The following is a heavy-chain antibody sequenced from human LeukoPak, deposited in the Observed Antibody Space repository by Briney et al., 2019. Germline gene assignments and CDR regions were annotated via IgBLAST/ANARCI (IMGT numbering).Heavy chain of an antibody. CDR3: ARDPGGWEMATTFDY. D-gene: IGHD5-24*01. V-gene: IGHV4-4*07. J-gene: IGHJ4*02. CDR1: GGSISSYY. CDR2: IYTSGST. Sequence: SETLSLTCTVSGGSISSYYWSWIRQPAGKGQEWIGRIYTSGSTNYNPSLKSRVTMSVDTSKNQFSLKLSSVTAADTAVYYCARDPGGWEMATTFDYWGQGTLVTVSS.